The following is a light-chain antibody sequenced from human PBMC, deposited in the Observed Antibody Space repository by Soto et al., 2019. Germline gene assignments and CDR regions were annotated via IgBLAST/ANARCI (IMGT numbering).Light chain of an antibody. V-gene: IGLV1-44*01. CDR2: SNN. J-gene: IGLJ1*01. CDR3: AAWDASLNGYV. CDR1: SSNIGSNT. Sequence: QSALTQPPPASGTPGQRVTISCSVSSSNIGSNTVNWYQQLPGTAPKLLIYSNNQRPPGAPDRFSASKSGTSASLAISGIQSEDEADYYCAAWDASLNGYVFGTGTKVTVL.